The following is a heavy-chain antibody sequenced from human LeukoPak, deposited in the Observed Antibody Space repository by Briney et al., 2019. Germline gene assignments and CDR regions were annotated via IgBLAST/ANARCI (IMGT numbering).Heavy chain of an antibody. Sequence: SVKVSCKASGGTFISYTISWVRQAPGQGLEWMGRIIPILGIANYAQKFQGRVTITADKSTSTAYMELSSLRSEDTAVYYCARDRAASMYFDYWGQGTLVTVSS. CDR3: ARDRAASMYFDY. CDR2: IIPILGIA. D-gene: IGHD6-13*01. V-gene: IGHV1-69*04. J-gene: IGHJ4*02. CDR1: GGTFISYT.